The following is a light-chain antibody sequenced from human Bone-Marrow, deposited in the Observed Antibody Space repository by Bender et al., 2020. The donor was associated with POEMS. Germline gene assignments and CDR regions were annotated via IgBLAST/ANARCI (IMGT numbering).Light chain of an antibody. CDR3: QSYDSDLNGWV. V-gene: IGLV3-1*01. CDR2: EDS. J-gene: IGLJ3*02. Sequence: YELTQPPAVSVSPGQTASIMCSGDKLGDKNACWYQQKAGQSPVLVIYEDSRRPSEIPDRFSGSQSGTSASLAITGLQSEDEAAYFCQSYDSDLNGWVFGGGTKLTVL. CDR1: KLGDKN.